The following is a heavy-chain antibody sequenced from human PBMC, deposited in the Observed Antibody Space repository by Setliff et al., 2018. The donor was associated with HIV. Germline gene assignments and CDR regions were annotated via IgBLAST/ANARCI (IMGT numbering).Heavy chain of an antibody. V-gene: IGHV3-15*01. Sequence: TGGSLRLSCAASGLTFSNVWMSWVRQAPGKGLEWVGRLKSKTDGGTTDYAAPVKGRFTISRDDSKNTLYLQMNSLKAEDTAVYYCTRVPINSYYYMDVWGKGTTVTVSS. J-gene: IGHJ6*03. CDR2: LKSKTDGGTT. D-gene: IGHD2-21*01. CDR3: TRVPINSYYYMDV. CDR1: GLTFSNVW.